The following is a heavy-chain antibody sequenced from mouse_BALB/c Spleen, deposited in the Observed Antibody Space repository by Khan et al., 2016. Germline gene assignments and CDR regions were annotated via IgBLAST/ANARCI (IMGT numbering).Heavy chain of an antibody. CDR1: GYTFTDYE. CDR3: AHGLRREYYFDS. CDR2: INPGGGGS. J-gene: IGHJ2*01. Sequence: QVRLQQSGAELVRPGASVKLSCKALGYTFTDYEMHWVKQTPVHGLEWIGAINPGGGGSAYNQKFKVRATLTADKSSSTAYMEFSRLTSEDSAVYYCAHGLRREYYFDSWGQGTTLTVSS. V-gene: IGHV1-15*01. D-gene: IGHD2-4*01.